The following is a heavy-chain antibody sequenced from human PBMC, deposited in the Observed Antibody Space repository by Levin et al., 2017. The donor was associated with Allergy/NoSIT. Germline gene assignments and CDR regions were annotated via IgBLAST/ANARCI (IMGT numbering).Heavy chain of an antibody. V-gene: IGHV3-13*04. CDR3: AREVMDKSGFDAIDF. CDR1: GFTFSSYD. Sequence: PGGSLRLSCAASGFTFSSYDMHWVRQVKGRGLEWVSAIGTIYDTYYSDSVKGRFTISRENARNSLYLQMHSLTVGDTAVYFCAREVMDKSGFDAIDFWGQGTVVTVAS. D-gene: IGHD3/OR15-3a*01. J-gene: IGHJ3*01. CDR2: IGTIYDT.